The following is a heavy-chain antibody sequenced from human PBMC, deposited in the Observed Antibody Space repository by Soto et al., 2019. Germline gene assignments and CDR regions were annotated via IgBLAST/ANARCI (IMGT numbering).Heavy chain of an antibody. D-gene: IGHD6-6*01. CDR2: IVVGSGNT. CDR1: GFTFTSSA. CDR3: AASSIAAPDYYYYYYMDV. J-gene: IGHJ6*03. Sequence: ASVKVSCKASGFTFTSSAMQWVRQARGQRLEWIGWIVVGSGNTNYAQKFQERVTITRDMSTSTAYMELSSLRSEDTAVYYCAASSIAAPDYYYYYYMDVWGKGTTVTVSS. V-gene: IGHV1-58*02.